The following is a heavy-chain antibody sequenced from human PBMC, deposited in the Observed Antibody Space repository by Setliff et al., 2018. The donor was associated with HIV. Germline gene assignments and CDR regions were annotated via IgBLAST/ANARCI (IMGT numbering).Heavy chain of an antibody. D-gene: IGHD5-18*01. Sequence: PSETLSLTCTVSGGSISSSSYYWGWIRQPPGKGLEWIGSIYYSGSTYYNPSLKSRVTISVDTSKHQFSLKLSSVTAADTAVYYCARQASYSYGYNYFDYWGQGTRVTVS. CDR1: GGSISSSSYY. J-gene: IGHJ4*02. CDR3: ARQASYSYGYNYFDY. V-gene: IGHV4-39*01. CDR2: IYYSGST.